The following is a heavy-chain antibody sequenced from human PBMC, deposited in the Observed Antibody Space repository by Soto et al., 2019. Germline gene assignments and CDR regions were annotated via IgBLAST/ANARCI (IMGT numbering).Heavy chain of an antibody. CDR1: GYIFTSYG. J-gene: IGHJ4*02. Sequence: QVQLVQSGAEVKRPGASVKVSCKASGYIFTSYGISWVRQAPGQGPKWMGWISGHNGNTNYAQKLQGRVTMTTDTSTSTAYMELRSLRFDDTAVYFCARDVRYYGSGTQGFDYWGQGTLVTASS. D-gene: IGHD3-10*01. CDR3: ARDVRYYGSGTQGFDY. V-gene: IGHV1-18*01. CDR2: ISGHNGNT.